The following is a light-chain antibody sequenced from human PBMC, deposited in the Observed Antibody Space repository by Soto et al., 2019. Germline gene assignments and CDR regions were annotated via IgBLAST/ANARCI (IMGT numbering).Light chain of an antibody. J-gene: IGLJ1*01. V-gene: IGLV2-14*01. CDR2: DVS. CDR1: SSDVGGYNY. Sequence: QSALTQPASVSGSPGQSITISCTGTSSDVGGYNYVSWYQQHPGKAPKLMIYDVSIRPSGVSNRFSGSKSGNTASLTISGLQAEDDADYYCSSYTSSSTLPYVFGTGTKLTVL. CDR3: SSYTSSSTLPYV.